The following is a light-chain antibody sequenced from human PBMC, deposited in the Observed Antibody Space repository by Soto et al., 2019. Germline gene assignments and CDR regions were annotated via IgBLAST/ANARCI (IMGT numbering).Light chain of an antibody. V-gene: IGLV2-14*01. Sequence: QSALTQPASVSGSPGQSITISCTGTSSDVGGYNHVSWYQQHPGKAPKLMIYDVSNRPSGVSNRFSGSKSGNTASLTISGLQAEDEADYYCSSYTSSLYVFGTGTKVTVL. CDR2: DVS. CDR3: SSYTSSLYV. CDR1: SSDVGGYNH. J-gene: IGLJ1*01.